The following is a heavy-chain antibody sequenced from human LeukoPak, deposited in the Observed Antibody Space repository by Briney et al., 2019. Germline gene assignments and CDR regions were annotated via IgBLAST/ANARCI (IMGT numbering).Heavy chain of an antibody. CDR3: AREVTTIYNYYMDV. V-gene: IGHV3-74*01. CDR2: IHDDGSSA. CDR1: GFTFSNYW. J-gene: IGHJ6*03. D-gene: IGHD4-17*01. Sequence: GGSLRLSCAASGFTFSNYWMHWIRQAPGEGLVWVSRIHDDGSSATYADSVKGRFTISRDNAKNTLFLQMNSLGADDTAVYYCAREVTTIYNYYMDVWGKGTTVTISS.